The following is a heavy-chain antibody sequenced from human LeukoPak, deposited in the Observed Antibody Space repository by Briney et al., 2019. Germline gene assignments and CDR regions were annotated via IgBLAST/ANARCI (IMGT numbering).Heavy chain of an antibody. D-gene: IGHD6-13*01. CDR2: FDPEDGET. V-gene: IGHV1-24*01. CDR1: GYTLTELS. Sequence: ASVEVSCKVSGYTLTELSMHWVRQSPGKGLEWMGGFDPEDGETIYAQKFQGRVTMTEDTSTDTAYMELSSLRSEDTAVYYCARAPPGYSSSWYGYYFDYWGQGTLVTVSS. CDR3: ARAPPGYSSSWYGYYFDY. J-gene: IGHJ4*02.